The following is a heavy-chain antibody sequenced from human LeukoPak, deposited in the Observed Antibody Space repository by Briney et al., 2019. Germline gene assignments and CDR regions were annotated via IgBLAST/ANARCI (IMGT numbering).Heavy chain of an antibody. CDR1: GFTFSSAW. CDR3: ARDPFEL. Sequence: GGSHRLSCAASGFTFSSAWMTWVRQAPGKGLEWVATITQGGTDKFYVDSVKGRFTVSGDNAKNSLYLQMNSLRAEDTAVYYCARDPFELWGQGTLVTVSS. J-gene: IGHJ4*02. D-gene: IGHD1-26*01. V-gene: IGHV3-7*01. CDR2: ITQGGTDK.